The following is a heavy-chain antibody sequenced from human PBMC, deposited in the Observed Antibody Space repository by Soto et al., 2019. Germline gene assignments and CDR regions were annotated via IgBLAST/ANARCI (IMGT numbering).Heavy chain of an antibody. J-gene: IGHJ4*02. CDR3: ARTLGYCSGGSCARFDY. V-gene: IGHV1-69*01. CDR2: IIPIFGTA. Sequence: QVQLVQSGAEVQKPGSLVKVSCKASGGTFSSYAISWVRQAPGQGLEWMGGIIPIFGTANYAQKFQGRVTITADESTSTAYMELSSLRSEDTAVYYCARTLGYCSGGSCARFDYWGQGTLVTVSS. CDR1: GGTFSSYA. D-gene: IGHD2-15*01.